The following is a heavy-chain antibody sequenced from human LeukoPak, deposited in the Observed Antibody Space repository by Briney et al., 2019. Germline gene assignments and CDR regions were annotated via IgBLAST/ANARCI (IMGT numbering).Heavy chain of an antibody. J-gene: IGHJ4*02. V-gene: IGHV4-59*08. CDR3: ARYGSGWDY. Sequence: SETLSLTCTVSGGSISSYYWSWIRQPPGRGLEWIGHIYDSGTTNYNPSLKSRVTISGDTSKNLFSLKLNSVTAADTAVYYCARYGSGWDYWGQGTLVTVSS. CDR2: IYDSGTT. CDR1: GGSISSYY. D-gene: IGHD6-19*01.